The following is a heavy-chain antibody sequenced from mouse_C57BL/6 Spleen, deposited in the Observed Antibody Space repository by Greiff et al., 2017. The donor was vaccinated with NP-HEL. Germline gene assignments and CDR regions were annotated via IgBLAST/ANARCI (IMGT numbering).Heavy chain of an antibody. CDR1: GYTFTSYW. Sequence: VQLQQPGTELVKPGASVKLSCKASGYTFTSYWMHWVKQRPGQGLEWIGNINPSNGGTNYNEKFKSKATLTVDKSSSTAYMQLSSLTSEDSAVYYCARPRYDYDEWYFDVWGTGTTVTVSS. CDR3: ARPRYDYDEWYFDV. CDR2: INPSNGGT. J-gene: IGHJ1*03. V-gene: IGHV1-53*01. D-gene: IGHD2-4*01.